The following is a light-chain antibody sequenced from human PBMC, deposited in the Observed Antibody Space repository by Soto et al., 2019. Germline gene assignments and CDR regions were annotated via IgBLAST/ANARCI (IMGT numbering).Light chain of an antibody. CDR3: QSYDTSLSAYV. J-gene: IGLJ1*01. CDR1: SSDVGGYKY. V-gene: IGLV2-14*01. CDR2: EVS. Sequence: QSALAQPASVSGSPGQSITISCTGTSSDVGGYKYVSWYQQYPGKAPKLMMYEVSNRPSGVSNRFSGSKSGTSASLAITGLQAEDEAEYYCQSYDTSLSAYVFGTGTKVTVL.